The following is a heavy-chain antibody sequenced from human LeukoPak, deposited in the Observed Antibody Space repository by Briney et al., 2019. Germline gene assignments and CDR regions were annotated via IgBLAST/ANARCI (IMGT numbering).Heavy chain of an antibody. Sequence: GGSLRLSCAASGFTFSRHAMSWVRQAPGKGLEWVSTTGLMSVNTLCAESVQGRFSISRDNSKNTLDLQMDNLRVDDTAVYYCAKGDDIGKHPTRAYYFDTWGQGTLVTVSS. J-gene: IGHJ4*02. CDR2: TGLMSVNT. CDR3: AKGDDIGKHPTRAYYFDT. CDR1: GFTFSRHA. V-gene: IGHV3-23*01. D-gene: IGHD5-24*01.